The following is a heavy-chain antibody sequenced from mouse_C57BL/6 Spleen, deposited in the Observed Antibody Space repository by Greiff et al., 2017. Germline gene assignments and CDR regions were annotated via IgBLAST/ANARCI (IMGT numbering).Heavy chain of an antibody. J-gene: IGHJ4*01. CDR3: AREDWVYAMDY. CDR2: INPYNGGT. D-gene: IGHD4-1*01. CDR1: GYTFTDYY. V-gene: IGHV1-19*01. Sequence: VKPGASVKMSCKASGYTFTDYYMNWVKQSHGKSLEWIGVINPYNGGTSYNQKFKGKATLTVDKSSSTAYMELNSLTSEDSAVYYCAREDWVYAMDYWGQGTSVTVSS.